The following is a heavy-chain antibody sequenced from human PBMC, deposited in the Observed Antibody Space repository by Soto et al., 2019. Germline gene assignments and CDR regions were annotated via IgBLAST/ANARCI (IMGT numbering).Heavy chain of an antibody. V-gene: IGHV3-30*03. Sequence: QVQLVESGGGVVQPGRSLRLSCAASGFTFSSYGMHWVRQAPGKGLEWVAVISYDGSNKYYADSVKGRFTISRDNSKNTLYLQMNSLRAEDTAVYYCARDYIVVVPAASAGYYYYGMDVWGQGTTVTVSS. CDR2: ISYDGSNK. J-gene: IGHJ6*02. CDR3: ARDYIVVVPAASAGYYYYGMDV. CDR1: GFTFSSYG. D-gene: IGHD2-2*01.